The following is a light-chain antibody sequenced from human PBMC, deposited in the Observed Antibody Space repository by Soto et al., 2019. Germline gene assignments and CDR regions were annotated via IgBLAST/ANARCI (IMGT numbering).Light chain of an antibody. CDR2: KAS. CDR3: QQYDISSGT. CDR1: QTIDSW. V-gene: IGKV1-5*03. J-gene: IGKJ1*01. Sequence: DIQMTQSPSTLSASVGDRVTITCRASQTIDSWLAWYQQRPGKPPNLLIYKASTLTSGVPSRFSGSGSGTEYTLPLSSLQPDDFAIYYCQQYDISSGTFGQGTKVASK.